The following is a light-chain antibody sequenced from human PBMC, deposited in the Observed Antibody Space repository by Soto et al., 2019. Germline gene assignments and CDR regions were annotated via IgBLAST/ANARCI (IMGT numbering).Light chain of an antibody. V-gene: IGKV3-11*01. Sequence: DIVLTQSPATLSLSPGERATLSCRASQSVSSYLAWYQQKPGQAPRLLIYEASNRATGIPARFSGSGSGTDFTLTISSLEPEDSAVYYCQQRSNWSTFGQGTRLEIK. CDR3: QQRSNWST. J-gene: IGKJ5*01. CDR1: QSVSSY. CDR2: EAS.